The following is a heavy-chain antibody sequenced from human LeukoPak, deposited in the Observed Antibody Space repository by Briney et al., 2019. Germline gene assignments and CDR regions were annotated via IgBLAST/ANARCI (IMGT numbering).Heavy chain of an antibody. CDR2: IRYDASNK. Sequence: PGGSLRLSCAASGFTFSSYGIHWVRQAPGEGLEWVAFIRYDASNKYYADSVKGRFTISRDNAENSLYLQMNSLRAEDTALYYCARARGAYDILTGYYAYYFDYLGQGTLVTVSS. CDR3: ARARGAYDILTGYYAYYFDY. V-gene: IGHV3-30*02. D-gene: IGHD3-9*01. CDR1: GFTFSSYG. J-gene: IGHJ4*02.